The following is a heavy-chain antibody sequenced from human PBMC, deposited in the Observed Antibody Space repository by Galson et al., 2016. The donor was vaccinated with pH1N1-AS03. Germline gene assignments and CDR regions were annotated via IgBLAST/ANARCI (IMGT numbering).Heavy chain of an antibody. Sequence: SVKVSCKASGYTVTTYGITWVRRAPGQGLEWMGWISAFSGNTVYAQSLQGRVTISIDTSTTTVYMELRNLGSDDTAVYYCASRLRGVVGFRDALDIWGQGTLLTVSS. J-gene: IGHJ3*02. CDR1: GYTVTTYG. D-gene: IGHD3-10*01. CDR2: ISAFSGNT. CDR3: ASRLRGVVGFRDALDI. V-gene: IGHV1-18*01.